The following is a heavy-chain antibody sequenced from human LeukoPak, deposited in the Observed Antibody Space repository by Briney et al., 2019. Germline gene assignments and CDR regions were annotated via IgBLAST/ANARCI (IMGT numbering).Heavy chain of an antibody. Sequence: GASVKVSCKASGYTFTGYYMHWVRQAPGQGLEWMGWINPNSGGTHYAKKFQGRVTMTRDTSISTAYMELSRLRSDDTAVYYCARPDCSGGSCSEDAFDIWGQGTMVTVSS. CDR1: GYTFTGYY. J-gene: IGHJ3*02. CDR3: ARPDCSGGSCSEDAFDI. V-gene: IGHV1-2*02. CDR2: INPNSGGT. D-gene: IGHD2-15*01.